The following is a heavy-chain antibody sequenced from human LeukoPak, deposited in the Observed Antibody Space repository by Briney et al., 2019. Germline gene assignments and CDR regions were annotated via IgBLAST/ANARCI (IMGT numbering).Heavy chain of an antibody. J-gene: IGHJ4*02. D-gene: IGHD3-22*01. CDR3: ARSDSSGYYSDY. V-gene: IGHV1-3*01. CDR1: GYTFTSYA. CDR2: INAGNGNT. Sequence: APVKVSCKASGYTFTSYAMHWVRQAPGQRLEWMGWINAGNGNTKYSQKFQGRVTITRDTSASTAYMELSSLRSEDTAVYYCARSDSSGYYSDYWGQGTLVTVSS.